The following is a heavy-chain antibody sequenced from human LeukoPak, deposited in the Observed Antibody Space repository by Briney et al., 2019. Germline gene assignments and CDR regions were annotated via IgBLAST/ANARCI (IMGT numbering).Heavy chain of an antibody. CDR3: AKAGFSFPFDS. CDR1: GFTFSSYS. J-gene: IGHJ5*01. Sequence: GGSLRLSCAASGFTFSSYSMNWVRQAPGKGLEWVSTIGTSAGSTHYADSVKGRFTISRDNSKNTLYLQMNSLRAEDTAVYYCAKAGFSFPFDSWGQGTLVTVSS. CDR2: IGTSAGST. D-gene: IGHD6-25*01. V-gene: IGHV3-23*01.